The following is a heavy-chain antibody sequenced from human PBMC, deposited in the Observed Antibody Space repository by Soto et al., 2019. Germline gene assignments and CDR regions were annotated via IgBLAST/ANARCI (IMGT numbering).Heavy chain of an antibody. Sequence: GASLKVSCKASGDTFTSYDINWVRQATGQGLEWMGWMNPNSGNTGYAQKFQGRVTMTRNTSISTAYMELSSLRSEDTAVYYCARGARSGGITMIVVPRWFGYYGMDVWGQGTTVTVSS. CDR2: MNPNSGNT. J-gene: IGHJ6*02. V-gene: IGHV1-8*01. CDR1: GDTFTSYD. D-gene: IGHD3-22*01. CDR3: ARGARSGGITMIVVPRWFGYYGMDV.